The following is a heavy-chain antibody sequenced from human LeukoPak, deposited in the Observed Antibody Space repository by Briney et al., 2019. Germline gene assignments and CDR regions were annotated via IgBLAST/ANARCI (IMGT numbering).Heavy chain of an antibody. CDR3: ARYGVGATAIFDY. Sequence: PGGSLRLSCAASGFTFSSYWMSWVRQPPGKGLEWVANIKQDGSEEYYMDSVEGRFTISRDNAKKSLSLQMNSLRAEDTAVYYCARYGVGATAIFDYWGQGTVVTVSS. J-gene: IGHJ4*02. CDR1: GFTFSSYW. CDR2: IKQDGSEE. D-gene: IGHD1-26*01. V-gene: IGHV3-7*01.